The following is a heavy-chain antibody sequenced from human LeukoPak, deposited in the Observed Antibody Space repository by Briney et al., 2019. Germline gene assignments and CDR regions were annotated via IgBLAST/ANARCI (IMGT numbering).Heavy chain of an antibody. D-gene: IGHD3-16*01. CDR1: GFTFSSYS. CDR3: ARDLGDTYAFDI. Sequence: GGCLRLSCAASGFTFSSYSMNWVRRAPGKGLEWGSSISSSSSYIYYADSVKGRFTISRDNAKNSLYLQMNSLRAEDTAVYYCARDLGDTYAFDIWGQGTMVTVSS. J-gene: IGHJ3*02. CDR2: ISSSSSYI. V-gene: IGHV3-21*01.